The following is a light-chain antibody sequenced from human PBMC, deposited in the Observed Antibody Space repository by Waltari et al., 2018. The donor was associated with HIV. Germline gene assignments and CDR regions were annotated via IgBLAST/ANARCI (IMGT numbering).Light chain of an antibody. CDR1: TSNIGSNP. CDR3: ATCDDSLNGRV. Sequence: QSVLTQPPSASGTPVQRVTISWSGSTSNIGSNPCNWYQQFPRTAPKLLIYDTNQRPSGVPDRFSGSKSGTSASLAISGLQSEDEADYYCATCDDSLNGRVFGGGTKLTVL. V-gene: IGLV1-44*01. J-gene: IGLJ3*02. CDR2: DTN.